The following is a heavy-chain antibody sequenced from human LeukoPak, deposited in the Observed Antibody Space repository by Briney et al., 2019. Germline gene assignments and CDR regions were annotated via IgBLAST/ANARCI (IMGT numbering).Heavy chain of an antibody. CDR3: AKGSGSASARLDF. Sequence: GGSLRLSCAASGFTFSSYAISWVRQAPGKGLEWVSGISGSTGSTYYVDSVKGRFTISRDNSKNMLYLQMNSLRAEDTAIYYCAKGSGSASARLDFWGQGTLVTVSS. D-gene: IGHD6-19*01. CDR1: GFTFSSYA. CDR2: ISGSTGST. V-gene: IGHV3-23*01. J-gene: IGHJ4*02.